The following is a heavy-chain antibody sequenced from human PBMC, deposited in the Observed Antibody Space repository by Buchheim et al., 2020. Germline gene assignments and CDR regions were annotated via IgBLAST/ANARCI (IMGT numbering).Heavy chain of an antibody. CDR3: ARRRAYCSSTSCYSYYFDY. J-gene: IGHJ4*02. Sequence: QVQLQQWGAGLLKPSETLSLTCAVYGGSFSGNYWSWIRQPPGKGLEWIGEINHSGSTNYNPSLKSRVTISVDTSKNQFSLKLSSVTAADTAVYYCARRRAYCSSTSCYSYYFDYWGQGTL. D-gene: IGHD2-2*02. V-gene: IGHV4-34*01. CDR1: GGSFSGNY. CDR2: INHSGST.